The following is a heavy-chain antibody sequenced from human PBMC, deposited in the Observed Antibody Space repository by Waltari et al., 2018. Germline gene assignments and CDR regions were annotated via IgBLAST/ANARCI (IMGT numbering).Heavy chain of an antibody. V-gene: IGHV1-8*01. CDR2: MNPNSGNT. J-gene: IGHJ6*02. CDR1: GYTFTSYD. D-gene: IGHD6-13*01. CDR3: AREGQQLGTLDYYYGMDV. Sequence: QVQLVQSGAEVKKPGASVMVSCKASGYTFTSYDINWVRQATGQGLEWMGWMNPNSGNTGYAQKFQGRVTMTRNTSISTAYMELSSLRSEDTAVYYCAREGQQLGTLDYYYGMDVWGQGTTVTVSS.